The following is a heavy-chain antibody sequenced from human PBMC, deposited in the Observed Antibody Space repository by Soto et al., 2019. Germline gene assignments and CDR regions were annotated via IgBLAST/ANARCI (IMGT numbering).Heavy chain of an antibody. CDR2: ISSSSSYI. CDR1: GFTFSSYS. CDR3: ARVRVAAAGTVDSYYYYGMDV. V-gene: IGHV3-21*01. J-gene: IGHJ6*02. D-gene: IGHD6-13*01. Sequence: GGSLRLSCAASGFTFSSYSMNWVRQAPGKGLEWVSSISSSSSYIYYADSMKGRFTISRDNAKNSLYLQMNSLRAEDTAVYYCARVRVAAAGTVDSYYYYGMDVWGQGTTVTVSS.